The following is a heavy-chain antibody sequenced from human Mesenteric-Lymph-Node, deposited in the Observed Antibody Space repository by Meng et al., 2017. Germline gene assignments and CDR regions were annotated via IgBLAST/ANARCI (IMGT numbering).Heavy chain of an antibody. D-gene: IGHD2-2*01. CDR1: GFTFNTFV. J-gene: IGHJ2*01. CDR2: IKSKTDGETT. V-gene: IGHV3-15*01. Sequence: GESLKISCAASGFTFNTFVMTWVRQVPGKGLEWVGRIKSKTDGETTDYAEPVRGRFTISRDDSKHMVYLQMISLKTEDTAVYYCTTGVFCTVTTCYGRDWYFDLWGRGTLGT. CDR3: TTGVFCTVTTCYGRDWYFDL.